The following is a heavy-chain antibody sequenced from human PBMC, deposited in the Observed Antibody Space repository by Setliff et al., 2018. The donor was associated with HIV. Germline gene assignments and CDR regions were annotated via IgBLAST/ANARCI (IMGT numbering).Heavy chain of an antibody. CDR1: GGSISSDY. CDR2: MYTSGSS. CDR3: AKTSVGATGLYAFDI. D-gene: IGHD1-26*01. V-gene: IGHV4-4*07. J-gene: IGHJ3*02. Sequence: SETLSLTCTVSGGSISSDYWTWIRQPAGKGLEWIGHMYTSGSSNYNPSLKSRVTISADRSNNQFSLRLTSVTAADTAVYYCAKTSVGATGLYAFDIWGRGTVVTVSS.